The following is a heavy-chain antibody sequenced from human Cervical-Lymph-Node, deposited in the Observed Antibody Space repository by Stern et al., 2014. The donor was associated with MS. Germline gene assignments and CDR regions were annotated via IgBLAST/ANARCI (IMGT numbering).Heavy chain of an antibody. CDR1: GGSISSGSYY. V-gene: IGHV4-61*02. CDR2: IYTSGST. D-gene: IGHD3-9*01. CDR3: ARDCRLRYFDNYGMDV. J-gene: IGHJ6*02. Sequence: VQLEESGPGLVKPSQTLSLTCTVSGGSISSGSYYWSWIRQPAGKGLEWIGRIYTSGSTNYNPSLKSRVTISVDTSQNQFSLKLSSVTAADTAVYYCARDCRLRYFDNYGMDVWGQGTTVTVSS.